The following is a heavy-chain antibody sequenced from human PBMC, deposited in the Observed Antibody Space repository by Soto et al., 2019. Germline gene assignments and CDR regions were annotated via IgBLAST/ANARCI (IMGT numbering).Heavy chain of an antibody. Sequence: ASVKVSCKASGYTFTTYGLSWVRQAPVQGLEWMGWISAYYGSTNYAQKFQGRVTMTTDTPTSTAYVELRSLRSDDTAVYYCVREEEVLRGVVSLDYWGQGTLVTVSS. CDR3: VREEEVLRGVVSLDY. D-gene: IGHD3-10*01. CDR2: ISAYYGST. CDR1: GYTFTTYG. J-gene: IGHJ4*02. V-gene: IGHV1-18*01.